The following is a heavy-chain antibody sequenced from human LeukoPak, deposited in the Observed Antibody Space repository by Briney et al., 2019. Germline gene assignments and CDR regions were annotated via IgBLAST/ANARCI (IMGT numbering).Heavy chain of an antibody. CDR3: ARVEATYNNIRGDAFDI. J-gene: IGHJ3*02. D-gene: IGHD1-1*01. Sequence: GGSLRLACAASGFTFSNHEINWVRQAPGKAMEWVSYISGRGDRTEYADSVKGRFSISRDNVKNSVNVLMNNLRAEDTAVYYSARVEATYNNIRGDAFDIWGQGTMVTVSS. V-gene: IGHV3-48*03. CDR2: ISGRGDRT. CDR1: GFTFSNHE.